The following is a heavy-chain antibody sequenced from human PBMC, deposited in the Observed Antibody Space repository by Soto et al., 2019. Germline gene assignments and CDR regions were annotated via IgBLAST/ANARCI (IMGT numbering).Heavy chain of an antibody. D-gene: IGHD6-13*01. CDR2: ISAYNGNT. V-gene: IGHV1-18*01. J-gene: IGHJ4*02. Sequence: QVQLVQSGAEVKKPGASVKVSCKASGYTFTSYGISWVRQAPGQGLEWMGWISAYNGNTNYAQKLQGRVTMTTDTSTSTADMELRSLRSDEPAVYYCPRDPSAAGGKIDYWGQGTLVTVSS. CDR3: PRDPSAAGGKIDY. CDR1: GYTFTSYG.